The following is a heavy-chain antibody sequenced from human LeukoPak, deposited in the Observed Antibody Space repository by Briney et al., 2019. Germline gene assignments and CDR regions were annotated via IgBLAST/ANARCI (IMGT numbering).Heavy chain of an antibody. V-gene: IGHV3-30*18. CDR1: GFTFSSYA. CDR3: AKNYYDSSGSVVDY. CDR2: ISYDGSNK. D-gene: IGHD3-22*01. Sequence: PGGSLRLSCAASGFTFSSYAMSWVRQAPGKGLEWVAVISYDGSNKYYADSVKGRFTISRDNSKNTLYLQMNSLRAEDTAVYYCAKNYYDSSGSVVDYWGQGTLVTVSS. J-gene: IGHJ4*02.